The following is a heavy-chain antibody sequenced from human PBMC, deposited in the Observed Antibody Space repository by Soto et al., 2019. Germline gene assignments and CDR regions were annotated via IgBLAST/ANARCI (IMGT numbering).Heavy chain of an antibody. D-gene: IGHD2-2*01. Sequence: SGTLSLTCTVSGGSISSYYWSWIRQPPGKGLEWIGYIYYSGSTNYNPSLKSRVTISVDTSKNQFSLKLSSVTAADTAVYYCARGRPQKGGYCSSTSCYSYYYYSMDVWGKGTTVTVSS. CDR3: ARGRPQKGGYCSSTSCYSYYYYSMDV. J-gene: IGHJ6*03. CDR1: GGSISSYY. CDR2: IYYSGST. V-gene: IGHV4-59*01.